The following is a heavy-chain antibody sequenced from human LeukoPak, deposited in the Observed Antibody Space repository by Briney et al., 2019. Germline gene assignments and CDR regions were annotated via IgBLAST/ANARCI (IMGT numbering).Heavy chain of an antibody. CDR2: INPKSGDK. Sequence: ASVKVSCKTSVYSFADYYMHWVRQAPGQGLEWMGWINPKSGDKNYAQNFQGRVTMTRETSFRTAYMEVSRLRSDDPAVYYSPTAAKTSYGYLLDYWGQGTLVTVSS. V-gene: IGHV1-2*02. CDR1: VYSFADYY. D-gene: IGHD5-18*01. CDR3: PTAAKTSYGYLLDY. J-gene: IGHJ4*02.